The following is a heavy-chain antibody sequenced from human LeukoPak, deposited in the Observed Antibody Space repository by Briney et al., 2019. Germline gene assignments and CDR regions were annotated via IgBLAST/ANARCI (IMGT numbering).Heavy chain of an antibody. CDR3: ARGGARGSSAFDI. Sequence: SETLSLTCTVSGDSISGFYWSWIRQPPGKGLEWIGYIYYSGSTNYNPSLKSRVTISIETSKNQFSLKLSSVTAADTAVYYCARGGARGSSAFDIWGQGTMVTVSS. V-gene: IGHV4-59*01. CDR2: IYYSGST. D-gene: IGHD3-10*01. CDR1: GDSISGFY. J-gene: IGHJ3*02.